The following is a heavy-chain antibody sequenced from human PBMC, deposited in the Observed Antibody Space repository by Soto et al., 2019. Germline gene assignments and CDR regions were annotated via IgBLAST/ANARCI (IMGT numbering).Heavy chain of an antibody. J-gene: IGHJ2*01. CDR1: GASISSGGYY. D-gene: IGHD4-17*01. V-gene: IGHV4-31*03. CDR3: ARNYGAKPWSWFFDL. Sequence: PSETLSLTSTVSGASISSGGYYCSWIRQRPGKGLEWIGYIYYSGSTYYNPSLKSRVTISVDTSENQFSLELSSVTAADTAVYYCARNYGAKPWSWFFDLWGRGTLVTVSS. CDR2: IYYSGST.